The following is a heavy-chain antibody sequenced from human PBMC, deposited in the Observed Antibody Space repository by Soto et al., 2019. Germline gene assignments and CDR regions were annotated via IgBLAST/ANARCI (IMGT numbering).Heavy chain of an antibody. CDR1: GGSIGSIRYS. Sequence: SATLSLTCTVAGGSIGSIRYSWGWIRQPPGKGLEWIGIIYYSGSTYYNPSLKSRVTISVDTSKNQFSLKLSSVTAADTAVYYCVRGSGKSYYAMDVWGQGTTVT. CDR2: IYYSGST. CDR3: VRGSGKSYYAMDV. D-gene: IGHD3-10*01. J-gene: IGHJ6*02. V-gene: IGHV4-39*01.